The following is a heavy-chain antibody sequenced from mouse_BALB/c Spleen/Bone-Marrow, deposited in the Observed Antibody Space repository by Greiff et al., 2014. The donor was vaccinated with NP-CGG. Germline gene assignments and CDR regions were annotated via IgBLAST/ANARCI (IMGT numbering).Heavy chain of an antibody. CDR3: ARSGTLGAMDY. V-gene: IGHV5-17*02. J-gene: IGHJ4*01. Sequence: EVQLVESGGGLVQPGGSRKLSCAASGFTFSSFGMHWVRQAPEKGLEWVAYISSGSSTIYYADTMKGRFTISRDNPKNTLFLQMTSLRSEDTAMYYCARSGTLGAMDYWGQGTSATVSS. CDR1: GFTFSSFG. CDR2: ISSGSSTI. D-gene: IGHD3-3*01.